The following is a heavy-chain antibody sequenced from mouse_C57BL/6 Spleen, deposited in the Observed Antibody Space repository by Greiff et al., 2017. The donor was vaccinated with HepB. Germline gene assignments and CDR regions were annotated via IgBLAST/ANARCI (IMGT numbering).Heavy chain of an antibody. CDR1: GYTFTSYW. D-gene: IGHD1-1*01. CDR3: ARGHNYYGSSPSYYYAMDY. CDR2: INPSSGYT. Sequence: QVQLKQSGAELAKPGASVKLSCKASGYTFTSYWMHWVKQRPGQGLEWIGYINPSSGYTKYNQKFKDKATLTADKSSSTAYMQLSSLTYEDSAVYYCARGHNYYGSSPSYYYAMDYLGQGTSVTVSS. J-gene: IGHJ4*01. V-gene: IGHV1-7*01.